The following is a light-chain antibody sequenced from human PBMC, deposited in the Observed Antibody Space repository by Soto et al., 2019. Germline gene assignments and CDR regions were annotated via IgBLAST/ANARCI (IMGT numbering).Light chain of an antibody. CDR3: QQANSFPRT. V-gene: IGKV1-12*01. J-gene: IGKJ2*02. CDR2: AAS. CDR1: QGISTW. Sequence: DIQMTQSPSSVSASVGDTVTISCRASQGISTWLAWYQQKPGKAPKLLIYAASYLQNGVPSRFSGRGSGTDFTLTISSLQPEDFVTYYCQQANSFPRTFGQGIKLEIK.